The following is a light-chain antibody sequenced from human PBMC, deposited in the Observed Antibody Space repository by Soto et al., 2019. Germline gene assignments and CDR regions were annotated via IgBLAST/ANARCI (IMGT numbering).Light chain of an antibody. V-gene: IGKV1-27*01. CDR1: QGIGNY. CDR2: AAS. J-gene: IGKJ4*01. Sequence: DFQMTQSPSSLSASVGDRVTITCRASQGIGNYLAWYQQRPGKVPKLLIYAASTLQSGVPSRFSGSGSGPDFTLTISSLQPEDVATYYCQQDDHAPLTFGGGTKVEIK. CDR3: QQDDHAPLT.